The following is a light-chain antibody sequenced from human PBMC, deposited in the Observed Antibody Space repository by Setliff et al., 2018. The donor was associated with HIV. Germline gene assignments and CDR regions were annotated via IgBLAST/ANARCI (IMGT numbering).Light chain of an antibody. CDR1: SSDIGSSNF. V-gene: IGLV2-14*03. Sequence: QSVLTQPASVSGSPGQSITISCTGTSSDIGSSNFVCWYQQHPGKAPKLMIYDVNERPSGVSNRFSGSKSGNTASLTISGLQAEDEADYYCSSFTSSTTYVFGTGTKVTVL. CDR3: SSFTSSTTYV. CDR2: DVN. J-gene: IGLJ1*01.